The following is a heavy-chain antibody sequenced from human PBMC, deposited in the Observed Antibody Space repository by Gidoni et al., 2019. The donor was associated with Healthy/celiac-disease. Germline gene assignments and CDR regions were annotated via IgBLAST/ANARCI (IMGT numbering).Heavy chain of an antibody. CDR2: INHSGST. D-gene: IGHD5-12*01. V-gene: IGHV4-34*01. CDR3: ARARRGYDARSAHAFDI. Sequence: QVPLQQLGPGLFKASGHPSLTVPVYGWSFNPYYLHWIRQPPGKGLEWIGGINHSGSTNYNPSLKSRVTISVDTSKNQFSLKLSSVTAADTAVYYCARARRGYDARSAHAFDIWGQGTMVSVSS. CDR1: GWSFNPYY. J-gene: IGHJ3*02.